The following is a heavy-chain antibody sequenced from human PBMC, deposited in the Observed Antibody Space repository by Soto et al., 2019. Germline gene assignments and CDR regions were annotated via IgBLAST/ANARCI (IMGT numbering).Heavy chain of an antibody. V-gene: IGHV3-64D*06. D-gene: IGHD3-22*01. CDR2: LSINGGST. CDR1: RFTFSTYA. Sequence: PSGSLRLSCSASRFTFSTYAMHWVRQAPGKGLQYVSALSINGGSTYYADSVKGRFTISRDNSKNTLYLQMSSLRTEGTAVYYFVIGGYYYDGSGPFDYWGQGTLVTVSS. CDR3: VIGGYYYDGSGPFDY. J-gene: IGHJ4*02.